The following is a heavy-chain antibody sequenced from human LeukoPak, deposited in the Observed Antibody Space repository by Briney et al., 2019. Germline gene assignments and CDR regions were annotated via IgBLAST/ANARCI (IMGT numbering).Heavy chain of an antibody. CDR3: ATESGLRYFDWLFDKEGINAFDI. CDR2: MNPNSGNT. V-gene: IGHV1-8*02. D-gene: IGHD3-9*01. CDR1: GYTFTSYD. Sequence: ASVKVSCKASGYTFTSYDINWVRQATGQGLEWMGWMNPNSGNTGYAQKFQGRVTMTEDTSTDTAYMELSSLRCEDTAVYYCATESGLRYFDWLFDKEGINAFDIWGQGTMVTVSS. J-gene: IGHJ3*02.